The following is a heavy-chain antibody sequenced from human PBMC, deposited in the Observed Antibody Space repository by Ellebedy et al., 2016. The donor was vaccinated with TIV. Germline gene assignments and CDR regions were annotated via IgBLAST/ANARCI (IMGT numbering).Heavy chain of an antibody. CDR3: ATLPGASVRDYGSWGIYYYYGMDV. Sequence: GESLKISXAASGFTFSSYAMHWVRQAPGKGLEWVAVISYDGSNKYYADSVKGRFTISRDNSKNTLYLQMNSLRAEDTAVYYCATLPGASVRDYGSWGIYYYYGMDVWGQGTTVTVSS. V-gene: IGHV3-30*04. CDR1: GFTFSSYA. D-gene: IGHD3-10*01. J-gene: IGHJ6*02. CDR2: ISYDGSNK.